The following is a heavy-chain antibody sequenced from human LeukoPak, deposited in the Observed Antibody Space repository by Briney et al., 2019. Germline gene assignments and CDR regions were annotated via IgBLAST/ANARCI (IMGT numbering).Heavy chain of an antibody. CDR1: GFTFRSYW. D-gene: IGHD2/OR15-2a*01. CDR2: LDSDGSST. J-gene: IGHJ4*02. Sequence: PGGSLRLSCAASGFTFRSYWMHWVRQAPGKGLVWVSRLDSDGSSTNYADSVKGRFTISRDNAKNTLYLQMNSLRAEDTAVYYCAKSNSFDYWGQGTLVTVSS. CDR3: AKSNSFDY. V-gene: IGHV3-74*01.